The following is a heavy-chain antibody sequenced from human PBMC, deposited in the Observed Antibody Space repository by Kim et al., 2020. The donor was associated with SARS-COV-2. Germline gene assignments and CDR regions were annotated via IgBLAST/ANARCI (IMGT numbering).Heavy chain of an antibody. V-gene: IGHV3-9*01. CDR3: ARDRYSSSSTGLVY. Sequence: SLRLSCAASGFTFGDYAMHWVRQAPGKGLEWVSGISWNSDTIGYADSVKGRFTISRDNAKNSLYLQMNSLRAEDTALYYCARDRYSSSSTGLVYWGQGSLVTVSS. CDR2: ISWNSDTI. J-gene: IGHJ4*02. D-gene: IGHD6-6*01. CDR1: GFTFGDYA.